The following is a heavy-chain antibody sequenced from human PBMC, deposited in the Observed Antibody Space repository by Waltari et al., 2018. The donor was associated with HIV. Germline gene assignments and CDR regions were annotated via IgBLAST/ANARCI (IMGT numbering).Heavy chain of an antibody. D-gene: IGHD3-16*01. V-gene: IGHV4-61*02. CDR2: FYTTGSI. CDR1: GDSVSSGSYF. CDR3: ARDSPSGFGGILGL. J-gene: IGHJ4*02. Sequence: VQLKESGPGLVEPLQTLSLTCTVSGDSVSSGSYFWSWVRQPAGGGLEWIGRFYTTGSIQYSTSLKNRVTISLDTSKNVLSLKLASVTAADTAFYYCARDSPSGFGGILGLWGQGLLVTVSS.